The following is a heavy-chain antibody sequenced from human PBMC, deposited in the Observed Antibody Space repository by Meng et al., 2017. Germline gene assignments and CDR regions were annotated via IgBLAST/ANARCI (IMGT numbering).Heavy chain of an antibody. Sequence: SETLSLTCTVSGYSISSGYYWGWIRQPPGTGLEWIGSIYHSGSTYYNPSLKSRVTISVDTSKNQFSLKLSSVTAADTAVYYCARDIVTMVRGVIDDYWGQGTLVTVSS. J-gene: IGHJ4*02. CDR2: IYHSGST. CDR1: GYSISSGYY. CDR3: ARDIVTMVRGVIDDY. V-gene: IGHV4-38-2*02. D-gene: IGHD3-10*01.